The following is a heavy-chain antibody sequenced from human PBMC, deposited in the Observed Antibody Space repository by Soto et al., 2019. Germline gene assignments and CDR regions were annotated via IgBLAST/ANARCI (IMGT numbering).Heavy chain of an antibody. CDR3: ARSEVEWLVDYYYGMDV. D-gene: IGHD6-19*01. V-gene: IGHV1-18*01. Sequence: QVQLVQSGAEVKKPGASVKVSCKASGYTFTSYGISSVRQAPGQGLEWMGWISAYNGNTNYAQKLQGRVTMTTDTSTSTAYMELRSLRSDDTAVYYCARSEVEWLVDYYYGMDVWGQGTTVTVSS. J-gene: IGHJ6*02. CDR2: ISAYNGNT. CDR1: GYTFTSYG.